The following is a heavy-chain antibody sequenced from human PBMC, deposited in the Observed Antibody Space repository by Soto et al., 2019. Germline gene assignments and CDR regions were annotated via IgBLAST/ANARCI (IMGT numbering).Heavy chain of an antibody. CDR3: AGNSYGYTFYDY. Sequence: QVQLQESGTGLVKPSQTLSITCTVHGGSISSGDYYWSWIRQPPGKGLEWIGYIYYSGSTYYNPSLKNRITISVDTCAHQFAMKWSSVTTAGTAVYYCAGNSYGYTFYDYWRQGTLVTVSS. CDR1: GGSISSGDYY. D-gene: IGHD5-18*01. CDR2: IYYSGST. J-gene: IGHJ4*02. V-gene: IGHV4-30-4*01.